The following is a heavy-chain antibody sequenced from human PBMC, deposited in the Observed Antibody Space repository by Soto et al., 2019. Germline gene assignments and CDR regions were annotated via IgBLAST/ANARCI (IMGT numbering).Heavy chain of an antibody. J-gene: IGHJ5*02. V-gene: IGHV3-74*01. Sequence: EVQVVESGGGLVQPGGSLRLSCAASGFTFSRYWMHWVRQVPGKGLVWDSRINIEGTSATYADSVKGRFTISRDNARNTLFLQMNSLRAEDSAVYYCAAGLLPRISGTTLNPWGQGTLVIVSS. CDR2: INIEGTSA. D-gene: IGHD1-7*01. CDR1: GFTFSRYW. CDR3: AAGLLPRISGTTLNP.